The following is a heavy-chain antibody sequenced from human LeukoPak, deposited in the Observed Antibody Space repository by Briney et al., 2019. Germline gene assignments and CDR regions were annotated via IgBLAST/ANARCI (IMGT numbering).Heavy chain of an antibody. CDR3: AKDFRDDCSGGSCNWFDP. CDR2: ISYDGSNK. D-gene: IGHD2-15*01. J-gene: IGHJ5*02. Sequence: GGSLRLSCAASGFTFSSYAMHWVRQAPGKGLEWVAVISYDGSNKYYADSVKGRFTISRDNSESTLYLQMNSLRAEDTAVYYCAKDFRDDCSGGSCNWFDPWGQGTLVTVSS. CDR1: GFTFSSYA. V-gene: IGHV3-30*04.